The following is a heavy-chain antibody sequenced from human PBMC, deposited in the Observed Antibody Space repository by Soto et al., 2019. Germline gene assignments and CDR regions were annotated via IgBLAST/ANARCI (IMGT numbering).Heavy chain of an antibody. J-gene: IGHJ4*02. V-gene: IGHV1-2*02. CDR3: AVGGDIVVVVAAMDY. CDR1: GYTFTGYY. CDR2: INPNSGGT. D-gene: IGHD2-15*01. Sequence: ASVKVSFKASGYTFTGYYMHWVRQAPGQGLEWMGWINPNSGGTNYAQKFQGRVTMTRDTSISTAYMELSRLRSDDTAVYYCAVGGDIVVVVAAMDYWGQGTLVTVSS.